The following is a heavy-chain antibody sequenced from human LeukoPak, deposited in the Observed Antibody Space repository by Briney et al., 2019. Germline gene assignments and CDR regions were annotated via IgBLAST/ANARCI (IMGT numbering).Heavy chain of an antibody. CDR1: GGSISSSSYC. CDR3: ASYDFWSGYPFDY. J-gene: IGHJ4*02. V-gene: IGHV4-39*01. D-gene: IGHD3-3*01. Sequence: SETLSLTCTVSGGSISSSSYCWGWIRQPPGKGLEWIGSIYYSGSTYYNPSLKSRVTISVDTSKNQFSLKLSSVTAADTAVYYCASYDFWSGYPFDYWGQGTLVTVSS. CDR2: IYYSGST.